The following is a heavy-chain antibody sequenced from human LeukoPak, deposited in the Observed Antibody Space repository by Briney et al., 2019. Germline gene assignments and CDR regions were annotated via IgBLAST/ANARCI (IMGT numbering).Heavy chain of an antibody. D-gene: IGHD6-6*01. CDR2: ISWDGGST. J-gene: IGHJ6*04. CDR1: GFTFYDYA. CDR3: AKDMKSGSSSLTMDV. Sequence: GGSLRLSCAASGFTFYDYAMHWVRQAPGKGLEWVSLISWDGGSTYYADSVKGRFTISRDNSKNSLYLQMNSLRAEDTALYYCAKDMKSGSSSLTMDVWGKGTTVTVSS. V-gene: IGHV3-43D*03.